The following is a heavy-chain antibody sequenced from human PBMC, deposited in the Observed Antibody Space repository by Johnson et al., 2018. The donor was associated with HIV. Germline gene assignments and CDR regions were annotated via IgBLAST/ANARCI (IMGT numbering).Heavy chain of an antibody. V-gene: IGHV3-23*04. J-gene: IGHJ3*02. CDR1: GFTFSSYA. CDR2: ISNSGGDT. D-gene: IGHD2-15*01. CDR3: AKVGGGGFDI. Sequence: VQLVESGGGVVQPGTSLRLPCAASGFTFSSYAMSWVRQAPGKGLEWVSTISNSGGDTYYADSVKGRFTISRDNSKNTLYLQMNGLRADDTAVYYCAKVGGGGFDIWGQGTMVTVCS.